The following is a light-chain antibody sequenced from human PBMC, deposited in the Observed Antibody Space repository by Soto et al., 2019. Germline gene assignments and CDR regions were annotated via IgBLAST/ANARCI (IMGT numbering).Light chain of an antibody. J-gene: IGLJ1*01. CDR2: ENN. CDR3: GTWDDLGALYV. V-gene: IGLV1-51*02. Sequence: QSVLTQPPSVSAAPGQKVTIPCSGSSSNIGNNYVSWYQQLPGTAPKLLIYENNKRPSGIPDRFSGSKSGTSATLGITGLQTGDEADYYCGTWDDLGALYVFGTGTKVTVL. CDR1: SSNIGNNY.